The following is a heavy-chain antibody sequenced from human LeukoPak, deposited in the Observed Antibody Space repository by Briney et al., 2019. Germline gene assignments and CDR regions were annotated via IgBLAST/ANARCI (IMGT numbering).Heavy chain of an antibody. V-gene: IGHV3-30*02. D-gene: IGHD1-14*01. J-gene: IGHJ6*02. Sequence: GGSLRLSCAASGFTFTNCAMHWVRQAPGKGLEWVAFIRYDGSNKFYADSVKGRFTISRDNSKNTLYLQMNSLRAEDTALYYYAKDFNEGIHTGRGDYGMDVWGQGTTVTVSS. CDR2: IRYDGSNK. CDR1: GFTFTNCA. CDR3: AKDFNEGIHTGRGDYGMDV.